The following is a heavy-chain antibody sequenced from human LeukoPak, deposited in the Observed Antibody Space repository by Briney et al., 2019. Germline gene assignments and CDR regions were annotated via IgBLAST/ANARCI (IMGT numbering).Heavy chain of an antibody. CDR2: TDPSGDST. V-gene: IGHV1-46*01. CDR3: ARLVTSGYEIDY. J-gene: IGHJ4*02. Sequence: ASVEVSCKASGYTFSSYYTHWVRQAPGQGLEWMGVTDPSGDSTSYAQKFQGRVTMTRDTSTSTVYMELSSLKSEDTAVYYCARLVTSGYEIDYWGQGTLVTVSS. D-gene: IGHD5-12*01. CDR1: GYTFSSYY.